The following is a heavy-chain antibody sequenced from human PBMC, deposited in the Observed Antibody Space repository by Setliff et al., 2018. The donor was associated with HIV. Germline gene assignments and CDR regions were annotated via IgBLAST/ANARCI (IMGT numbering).Heavy chain of an antibody. CDR3: ARDVTGLIRGLDP. Sequence: SETLSLTCDLSGGDSLSTGHWWSWVRQPPGKGLEWIGQVFESGKTRYSDSLRSRLLITISKAKNQFYLNLKSVTAADTAIYYCARDVTGLIRGLDPWGQGTLVTVS. CDR1: GGDSLSTGHW. V-gene: IGHV4-4*02. CDR2: VFESGKT. J-gene: IGHJ5*02. D-gene: IGHD2-21*02.